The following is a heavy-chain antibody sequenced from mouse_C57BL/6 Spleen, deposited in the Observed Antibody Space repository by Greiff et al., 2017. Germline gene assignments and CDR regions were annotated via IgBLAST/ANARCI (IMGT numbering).Heavy chain of an antibody. Sequence: EVQVVESGGGLVKPGGSLKLSCAASGFTFSSYAMSWVRQTPEKRLEWVATISDGGSYTYYPDNVKGRFTISRDNAKNNLYLQMSHLKSEDTAMYYCAREVSYYSNYWFAYWGQGTLVTVSA. V-gene: IGHV5-4*01. CDR3: AREVSYYSNYWFAY. D-gene: IGHD2-5*01. J-gene: IGHJ3*01. CDR1: GFTFSSYA. CDR2: ISDGGSYT.